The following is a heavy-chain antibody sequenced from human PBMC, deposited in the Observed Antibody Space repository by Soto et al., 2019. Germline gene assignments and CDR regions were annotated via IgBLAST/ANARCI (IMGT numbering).Heavy chain of an antibody. CDR2: IYYTGST. J-gene: IGHJ4*02. D-gene: IGHD6-6*01. V-gene: IGHV4-61*01. CDR1: GGSVNSDFYY. CDR3: AREYSNSPEAFDY. Sequence: XGTLSLTCTVSGGSVNSDFYYWSWIRQPPGKGLEWIGYIYYTGSTNYNPSLKSRVTISLDTSRNQFSLKLSSVTAADTAVFYCAREYSNSPEAFDYWGQGALVTVSS.